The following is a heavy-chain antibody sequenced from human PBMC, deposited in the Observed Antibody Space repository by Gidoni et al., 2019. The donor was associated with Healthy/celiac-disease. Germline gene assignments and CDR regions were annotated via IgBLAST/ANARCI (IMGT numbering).Heavy chain of an antibody. J-gene: IGHJ3*02. V-gene: IGHV2-70*15. CDR3: ARTPVTLDAFDI. Sequence: QVTLREYGPALVKPTQNLTLTCTFSGFSLSTSGMCVSGSRQPPGKALEWLARIDCDDDKYYSTSLKTRLTISKDTSKNQVVLTMTNMDPVDPATYYCARTPVTLDAFDIWGQGTMVTVSS. CDR2: IDCDDDK. D-gene: IGHD4-17*01. CDR1: GFSLSTSGMC.